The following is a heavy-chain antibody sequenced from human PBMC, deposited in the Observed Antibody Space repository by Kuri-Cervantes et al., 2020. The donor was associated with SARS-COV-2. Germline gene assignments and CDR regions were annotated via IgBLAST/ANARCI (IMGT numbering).Heavy chain of an antibody. CDR2: IDPSGGST. V-gene: IGHV1-46*01. D-gene: IGHD1-1*01. CDR1: GYTFTNYF. CDR3: AKDQYDTDAFDI. Sequence: ASVKVSCKASGYTFTNYFMHWVRQAPGQGLEWMGIIDPSGGSTNYAQNFQGRVTMTRDTSTSTVYMELSSLRSEDTAVYYCAKDQYDTDAFDIWGQGTMVTVSS. J-gene: IGHJ3*02.